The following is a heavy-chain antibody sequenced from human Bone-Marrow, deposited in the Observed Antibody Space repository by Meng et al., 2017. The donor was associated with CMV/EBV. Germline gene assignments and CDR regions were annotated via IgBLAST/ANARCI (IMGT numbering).Heavy chain of an antibody. CDR2: IYHSGST. V-gene: IGHV4-38-2*02. D-gene: IGHD3-22*01. Sequence: GSLRLSCTVSGYSISSGYYWGWTRQPPGKGLEWIGSIYHSGSTYYNPSLKSRVTISVDTSKNQFSLKLSSVTAADTAVYYCARILYDSSGYPDYWGQGTLVTVS. CDR3: ARILYDSSGYPDY. J-gene: IGHJ4*02. CDR1: GYSISSGYY.